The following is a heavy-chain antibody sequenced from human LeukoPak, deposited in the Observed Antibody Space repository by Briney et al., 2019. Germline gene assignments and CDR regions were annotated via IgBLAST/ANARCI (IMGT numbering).Heavy chain of an antibody. CDR2: INHSGST. D-gene: IGHD5-18*01. V-gene: IGHV4-34*01. J-gene: IGHJ4*02. CDR1: GGSFSGYY. CDR3: ARGPEAGYSYGEFDY. Sequence: SETLSLTCAVYGGSFSGYYWSWIRQPPGKGLELIGEINHSGSTNYNPSLKSRVTISVDTSKNQFSLKLSSVTAADTAVYYCARGPEAGYSYGEFDYWGQGTLVTVSS.